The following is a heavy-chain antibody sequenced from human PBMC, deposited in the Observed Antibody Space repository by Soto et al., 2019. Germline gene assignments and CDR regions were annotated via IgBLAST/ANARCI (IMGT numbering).Heavy chain of an antibody. V-gene: IGHV4-31*03. Sequence: PSETLSLTCTVSGGSISSGGYYWSWIRQHPGKGLEWIGYIYYSGSTYYNPSLKSRVTISVDTSKNQFSLKLSSVTAADTAVYYCARGITMVRGVTKRSWFDPWGQGTLVTVSS. J-gene: IGHJ5*02. CDR1: GGSISSGGYY. D-gene: IGHD3-10*01. CDR3: ARGITMVRGVTKRSWFDP. CDR2: IYYSGST.